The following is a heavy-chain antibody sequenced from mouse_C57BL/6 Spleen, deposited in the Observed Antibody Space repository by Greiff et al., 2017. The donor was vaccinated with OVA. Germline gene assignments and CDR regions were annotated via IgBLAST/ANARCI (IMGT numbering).Heavy chain of an antibody. Sequence: QVQLQQSGAELVRPGASVTLSCKASGYTFTDYEMHWVKQTPVHGLEWIGAIDPETGGTAYNQKFKGKAILTADKSSSTAYMELRSLTSEDSAVYYCTKKRGYYGSSWDYFDYWGQGTTLTVSS. CDR2: IDPETGGT. CDR3: TKKRGYYGSSWDYFDY. CDR1: GYTFTDYE. D-gene: IGHD1-1*01. J-gene: IGHJ2*01. V-gene: IGHV1-15*01.